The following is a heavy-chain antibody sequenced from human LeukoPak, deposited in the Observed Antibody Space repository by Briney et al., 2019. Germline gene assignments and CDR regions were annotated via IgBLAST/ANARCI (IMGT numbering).Heavy chain of an antibody. Sequence: ASVKVSCKASGYTFTSYGINWVRQAPGQGLEWLGWISANNGNTYYAQKFQGRVTMTTETSTSTAYMELRSLRFDDTAVYYCARNYGHNSKYFDFWGQGTLVTVSS. V-gene: IGHV1-18*01. CDR2: ISANNGNT. J-gene: IGHJ4*02. D-gene: IGHD4-17*01. CDR1: GYTFTSYG. CDR3: ARNYGHNSKYFDF.